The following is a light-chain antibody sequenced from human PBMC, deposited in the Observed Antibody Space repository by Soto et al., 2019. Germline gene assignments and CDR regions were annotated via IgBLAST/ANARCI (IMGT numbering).Light chain of an antibody. CDR1: QSVSSN. CDR2: GAS. J-gene: IGKJ4*01. CDR3: QHYNNWPPLT. Sequence: EIVMTQSPATLSVSPGERATLSCRASQSVSSNLAWYQQKPGQAPRLLIYGASTRATGIPARFSGSGSGTEFTLTISSLQSADFAVYSCQHYNNWPPLTFGGGTKVEIK. V-gene: IGKV3-15*01.